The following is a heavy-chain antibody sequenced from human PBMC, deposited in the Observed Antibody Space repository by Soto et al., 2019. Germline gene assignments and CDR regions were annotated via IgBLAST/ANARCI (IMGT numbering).Heavy chain of an antibody. CDR3: ARGERILVGRGAISAGWLGR. D-gene: IGHD3-10*01. Sequence: ASVKVSCKASGYTFSMYAIHWVRQAPGQRLEWMGWINPGNGNTKYSQRSQGRVTFTRDTSATTVYMDLSRLTSEDTALYFCARGERILVGRGAISAGWLGRWDQESLVSVYS. J-gene: IGHJ4*03. CDR1: GYTFSMYA. CDR2: INPGNGNT. V-gene: IGHV1-3*01.